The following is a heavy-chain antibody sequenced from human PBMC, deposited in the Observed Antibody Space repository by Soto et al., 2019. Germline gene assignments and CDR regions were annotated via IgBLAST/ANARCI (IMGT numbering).Heavy chain of an antibody. J-gene: IGHJ4*02. V-gene: IGHV3-30-3*01. CDR2: ISYDGTTK. CDR3: ARGLISMIMMTDD. CDR1: GFTLSTYA. Sequence: QVQLVESGGGVVQPGRSLRLSCAASGFTLSTYAMHWVRQAPGKGLEWVAAISYDGTTKYYADSVRGRFTISTDTSKNTLYRQLNSLRPEGTAVYFCARGLISMIMMTDDGGQGTVDSVS. D-gene: IGHD3-22*01.